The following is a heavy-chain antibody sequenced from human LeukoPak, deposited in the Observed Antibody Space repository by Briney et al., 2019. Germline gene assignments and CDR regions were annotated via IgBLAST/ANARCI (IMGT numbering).Heavy chain of an antibody. CDR2: INQDGSEK. J-gene: IGHJ4*02. Sequence: AGGSLRLSCAASGLTLSNYWMSWVRQAPGKGLEWVAGINQDGSEKYYEDSVKGRFTVSRDNAKNSLYLQMNSLRVEDTAVYYCAREFYWGQGNLVTVSS. CDR3: AREFY. V-gene: IGHV3-7*01. CDR1: GLTLSNYW.